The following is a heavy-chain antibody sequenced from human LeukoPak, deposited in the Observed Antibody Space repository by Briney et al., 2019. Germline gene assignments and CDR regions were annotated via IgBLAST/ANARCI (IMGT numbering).Heavy chain of an antibody. CDR2: ISAYNGNT. CDR1: GYTFTSYG. V-gene: IGHV1-18*01. CDR3: ARESALDSSWSFDY. D-gene: IGHD6-13*01. Sequence: GASVKVSCKASGYTFTSYGISWVRQPPGQGLEWMGWISAYNGNTNYAQKLQGRVTMTTDTSTSTAYMELRSLRSDDTAVYYCARESALDSSWSFDYWGQGTLVTVSS. J-gene: IGHJ4*02.